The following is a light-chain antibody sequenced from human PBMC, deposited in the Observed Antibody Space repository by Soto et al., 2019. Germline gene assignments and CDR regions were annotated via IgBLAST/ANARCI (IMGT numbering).Light chain of an antibody. J-gene: IGLJ3*02. V-gene: IGLV2-14*01. Sequence: QSALTQPASVSGSPGQSITISCTGTSSDIGSNNYVSWFQQRPGKAPTLIIYEVSNRPSGVSTHFSGSKSGNTASLTISGLXXXXXXEYYCSSYTTTTRLFGGGTKLTVL. CDR2: EVS. CDR1: SSDIGSNNY. CDR3: SSYTTTTRL.